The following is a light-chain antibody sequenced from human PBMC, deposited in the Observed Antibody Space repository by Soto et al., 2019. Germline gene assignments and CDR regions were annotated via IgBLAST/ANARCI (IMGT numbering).Light chain of an antibody. CDR2: GAS. J-gene: IGKJ1*01. Sequence: DIQLAQSPSSLSASVGDRVSFTCRASQGIRNDLAWFQQKAGKAPRRLIYGASSLQSGVTNRFSGSGSGTEFTLTIDSLQPDDFEVYYCLQYNDSHGKFGQGTKVDI. CDR1: QGIRND. CDR3: LQYNDSHGK. V-gene: IGKV1-17*01.